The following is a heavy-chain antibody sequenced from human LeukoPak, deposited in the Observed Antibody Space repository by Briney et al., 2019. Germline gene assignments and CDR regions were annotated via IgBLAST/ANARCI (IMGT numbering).Heavy chain of an antibody. Sequence: GGSLRLSCAASGFTFSDYYMSWIRQAPGKGLEWVSYISSSGSTIYYADSVKGRFTNSRDNAKNSLYLQMNSLRAEDTAVYYCARRGSSYDSSGYPHYYFDYWGQGTLVTVSS. CDR2: ISSSGSTI. CDR3: ARRGSSYDSSGYPHYYFDY. J-gene: IGHJ4*02. CDR1: GFTFSDYY. D-gene: IGHD3-22*01. V-gene: IGHV3-11*01.